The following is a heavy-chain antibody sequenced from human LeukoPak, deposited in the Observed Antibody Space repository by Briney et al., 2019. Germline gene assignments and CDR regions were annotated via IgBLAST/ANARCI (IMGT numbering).Heavy chain of an antibody. CDR1: GGSISSYY. CDR3: AREERDGYNYDYFDY. J-gene: IGHJ4*02. Sequence: SETLSLTCTVSGGSISSYYWSWIRQPPGKGLEWIGYIYYSGSTNYNPSLKSRVTISVDTSKNQFSLKLSSVTAADTAVYYCAREERDGYNYDYFDYWGQGTLVTVTS. D-gene: IGHD5-24*01. CDR2: IYYSGST. V-gene: IGHV4-59*12.